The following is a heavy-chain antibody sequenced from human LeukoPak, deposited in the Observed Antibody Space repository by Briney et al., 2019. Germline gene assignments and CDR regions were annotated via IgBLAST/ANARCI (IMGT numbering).Heavy chain of an antibody. V-gene: IGHV4-34*01. CDR3: GRGGGRYFDY. Sequence: SDTLSLPCAVYGDPFSGYYWSWIRQPPGKALEWIGYINHSGSTNYNPSLKSRVTISVDTSKNQFSLNMNSVTGADTAVYCCGRGGGRYFDYWGQGTLVTVSS. D-gene: IGHD2-15*01. CDR1: GDPFSGYY. J-gene: IGHJ4*02. CDR2: INHSGST.